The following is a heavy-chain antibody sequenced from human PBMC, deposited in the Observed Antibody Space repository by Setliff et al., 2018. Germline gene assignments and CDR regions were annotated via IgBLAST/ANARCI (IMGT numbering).Heavy chain of an antibody. V-gene: IGHV4-61*02. J-gene: IGHJ3*02. Sequence: SETLSLTCTVSGGSISIGDHYWSWIRQPAGKGLEWIGRIHASGSTNYNPCLKSRVTLSVDTYKNQFSLKRTSVTAADTAVYYCARVTMIVLSSRAFDIWGQGTMVTFSS. CDR1: GGSISIGDHY. D-gene: IGHD3-22*01. CDR2: IHASGST. CDR3: ARVTMIVLSSRAFDI.